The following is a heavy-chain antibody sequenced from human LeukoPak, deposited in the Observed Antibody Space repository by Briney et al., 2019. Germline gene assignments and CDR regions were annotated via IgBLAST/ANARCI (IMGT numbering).Heavy chain of an antibody. CDR1: GFTFSPAW. D-gene: IGHD2-2*01. V-gene: IGHV3-74*01. Sequence: PGGSLRLSCAASGFTFSPAWMHWVRQAPGKGLEWVSHINNDGSYINYAEFVKGRFTLSRDNTKNTLTLQMNSLRAEDTAVYYCAKDQDIVVVPAALDYWGQGTLVTVSS. CDR3: AKDQDIVVVPAALDY. J-gene: IGHJ4*02. CDR2: INNDGSYI.